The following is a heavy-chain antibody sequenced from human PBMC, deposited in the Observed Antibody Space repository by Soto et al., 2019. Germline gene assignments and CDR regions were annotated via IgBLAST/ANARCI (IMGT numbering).Heavy chain of an antibody. J-gene: IGHJ4*02. CDR3: ARVAGVTDPPHDYFDY. CDR1: GGTFSSYA. CDR2: IIPIFGTA. Sequence: SVKVSCKASGGTFSSYAISWVRQAPGQGLEWMGGIIPIFGTANYAQKFQGRVTITADESTNTAYMGLSSLRSEDTAVYYCARVAGVTDPPHDYFDYWGQGTLVTVSS. V-gene: IGHV1-69*13. D-gene: IGHD3-3*01.